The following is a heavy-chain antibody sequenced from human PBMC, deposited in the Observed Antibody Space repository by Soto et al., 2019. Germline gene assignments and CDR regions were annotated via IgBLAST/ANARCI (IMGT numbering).Heavy chain of an antibody. J-gene: IGHJ6*02. CDR1: GFTFSSYA. CDR3: AKSTGGTANGMGV. CDR2: ISSNGGST. D-gene: IGHD2-8*02. V-gene: IGHV3-64*01. Sequence: GGSLRLSCAASGFTFSSYAMHWVRQAPGKGLEYVSAISSNGGSTYYANSVKGRFTISRDNSKNTLYLQMGSLRAEDMAVYYCAKSTGGTANGMGVWGQGTTVTVSS.